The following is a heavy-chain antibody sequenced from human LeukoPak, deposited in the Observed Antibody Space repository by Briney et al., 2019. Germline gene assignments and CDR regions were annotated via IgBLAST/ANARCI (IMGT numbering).Heavy chain of an antibody. J-gene: IGHJ4*02. D-gene: IGHD6-13*01. CDR3: VKDRWQSLPYYFHY. CDR2: NSSHGVHT. V-gene: IGHV3-64D*06. CDR1: GFTFSSYA. Sequence: GGSLRLSCSASGFTFSSYALHWGRQAPGKGLEYVSSNSSHGVHTYYPDSVHVRFTLSRDHSNHTLYLHMSSLKPEDTAVFYCVKDRWQSLPYYFHYWRQGPLVSLSS.